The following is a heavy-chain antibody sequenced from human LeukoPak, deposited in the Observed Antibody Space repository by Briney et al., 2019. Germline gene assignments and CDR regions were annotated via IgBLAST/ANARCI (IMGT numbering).Heavy chain of an antibody. CDR3: ARDRYALTFDY. Sequence: RASETLSPTCTVSGGSVSSDSYYWSWIRQPPGKKLEWIGYIYNSGNTNYNPSLKSRVTMSVDTSKNQFSLKLSSVTAADTAVYYCARDRYALTFDYWGQGTLVTVSS. CDR1: GGSVSSDSYY. V-gene: IGHV4-61*01. CDR2: IYNSGNT. J-gene: IGHJ4*02. D-gene: IGHD3-16*01.